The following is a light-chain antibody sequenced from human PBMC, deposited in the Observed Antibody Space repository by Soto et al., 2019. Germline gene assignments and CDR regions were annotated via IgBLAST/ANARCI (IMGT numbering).Light chain of an antibody. CDR2: DVS. J-gene: IGLJ3*02. V-gene: IGLV2-11*01. CDR1: SNDVGGYNY. Sequence: QSVLTQPRSVSGSPGQSVTISCTGTSNDVGGYNYVSWFQQHPGKVPKLMVYDVSYRPSGVPDRFSGSKSGNTASLTISGPQADDEGDYYCCSYAGTYWVFGGGTKLTVL. CDR3: CSYAGTYWV.